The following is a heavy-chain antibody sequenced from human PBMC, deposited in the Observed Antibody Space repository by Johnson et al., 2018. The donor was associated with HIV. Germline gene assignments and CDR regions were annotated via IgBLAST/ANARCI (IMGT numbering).Heavy chain of an antibody. Sequence: VQLVESGGGLVQPGGSLRLSCAASGFTVSSNYISWVRQAPGKGLEWVSVIYSGGSTYYADSVMGRFTISRDNSKNTLYLQMNSLRAEDTAVYYCALSGSSVVVAFDIWGQGTMVTVSS. D-gene: IGHD6-6*01. J-gene: IGHJ3*02. CDR2: IYSGGST. V-gene: IGHV3-66*01. CDR3: ALSGSSVVVAFDI. CDR1: GFTVSSNY.